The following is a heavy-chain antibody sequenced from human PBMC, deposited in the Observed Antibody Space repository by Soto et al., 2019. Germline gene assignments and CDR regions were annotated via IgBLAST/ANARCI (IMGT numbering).Heavy chain of an antibody. V-gene: IGHV2-5*01. CDR2: IYWNDDK. D-gene: IGHD3-10*02. CDR1: GFSLSASGSS. CDR3: VHRLDVPGLAFDP. Sequence: RTLLHPTQTLGLTCAFSGFSLSASGSSVGWIRQPPGKALEWLAHIYWNDDKRYSPSLRSRLTISKDTSKNQVVLTFTNMDPADTGTYYCVHRLDVPGLAFDPWGQGTLVTVSS. J-gene: IGHJ5*02.